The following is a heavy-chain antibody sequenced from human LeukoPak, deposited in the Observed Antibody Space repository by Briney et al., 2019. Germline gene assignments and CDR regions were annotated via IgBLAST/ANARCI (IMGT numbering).Heavy chain of an antibody. D-gene: IGHD5-12*01. CDR3: AREWGYPDAFDI. CDR1: GFTVSSNS. Sequence: GGSLRLSCTVSGFTVSSNSMSWVRQAPGKGLEWVSFIYSDNTHYADSVKGRFTISRDNSKNTLYLQMNSLRAEDTAVYYCAREWGYPDAFDIWGQGTMVTVSS. J-gene: IGHJ3*02. V-gene: IGHV3-66*03. CDR2: IYSDNT.